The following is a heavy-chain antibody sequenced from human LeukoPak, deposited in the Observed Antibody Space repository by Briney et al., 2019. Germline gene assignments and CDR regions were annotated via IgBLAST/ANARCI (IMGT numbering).Heavy chain of an antibody. CDR3: ARRSGFWSGYYTGYNWFDP. J-gene: IGHJ5*02. V-gene: IGHV4-59*01. D-gene: IGHD3-3*01. Sequence: SETLSLTCTVSGGSISSYYWSWIRQPPGKGLEWIGYIYYSGSTNYNPSLKSRVTISVDTSKNQFSLKLSSVTAADMAVYYCARRSGFWSGYYTGYNWFDPWGQGTLVTVSS. CDR1: GGSISSYY. CDR2: IYYSGST.